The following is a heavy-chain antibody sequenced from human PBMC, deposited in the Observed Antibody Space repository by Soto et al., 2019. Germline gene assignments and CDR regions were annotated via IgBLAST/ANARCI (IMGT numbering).Heavy chain of an antibody. Sequence: EVQLVESEGGLVQPGGSLRLSCAASGFTFSSYWMSWVRQAPGKGLEWVANIKQDGSEKYYVDSVKGRFTISRDNAKNSLYLQMNSLRAEDTAVYYCARDNIVVVPAAIHYFDYWGQGTLVTVSS. D-gene: IGHD2-2*02. CDR2: IKQDGSEK. CDR3: ARDNIVVVPAAIHYFDY. J-gene: IGHJ4*02. V-gene: IGHV3-7*05. CDR1: GFTFSSYW.